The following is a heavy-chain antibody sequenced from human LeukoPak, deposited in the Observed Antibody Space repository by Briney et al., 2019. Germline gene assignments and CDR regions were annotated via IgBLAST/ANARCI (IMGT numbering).Heavy chain of an antibody. J-gene: IGHJ3*02. CDR2: FYSDGSST. CDR1: GFTLSSYW. CDR3: AKGPGSGSYWGDDAFDI. Sequence: PGGSLRLSCAGSGFTLSSYWMHWVRQAPGKGLVWVSRFYSDGSSTYYADSVKGRFTISRDNSKNTLYLQMNSLRAEDTAVYYCAKGPGSGSYWGDDAFDIWGQGTMVTVSS. V-gene: IGHV3-74*01. D-gene: IGHD1-26*01.